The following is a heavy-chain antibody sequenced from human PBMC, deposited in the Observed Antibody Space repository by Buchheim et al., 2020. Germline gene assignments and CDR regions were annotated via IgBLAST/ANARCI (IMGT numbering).Heavy chain of an antibody. CDR3: ARDPSHYYDSSGYYR. J-gene: IGHJ4*02. Sequence: QVQLVESGGGVVQPGRSLRLSCAASGFTFSSYGMHWVRQAPGKGLEWVAVIWYDGSNKYYADSVKGRFTISRDNSKNTLYLQMNSLRAEDTAVYYCARDPSHYYDSSGYYRWGQGTL. D-gene: IGHD3-22*01. CDR1: GFTFSSYG. V-gene: IGHV3-33*01. CDR2: IWYDGSNK.